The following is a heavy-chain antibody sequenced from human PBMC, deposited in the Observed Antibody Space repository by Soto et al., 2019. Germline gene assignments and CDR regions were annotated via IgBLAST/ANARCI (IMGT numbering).Heavy chain of an antibody. J-gene: IGHJ4*02. CDR2: IIPIFGTA. Sequence: ASVKVSCKASGGTFSSYAISWVRQAPGQGLEWMGGIIPIFGTANYAQKFQGRVTITADESTSTAYMELSSLRSEDTAVYYCARHDPDYGVPGNDYWGQGTLVTVSS. CDR1: GGTFSSYA. V-gene: IGHV1-69*13. CDR3: ARHDPDYGVPGNDY. D-gene: IGHD4-17*01.